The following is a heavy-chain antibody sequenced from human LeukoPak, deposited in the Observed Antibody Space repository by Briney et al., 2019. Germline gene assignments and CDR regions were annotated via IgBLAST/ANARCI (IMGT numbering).Heavy chain of an antibody. D-gene: IGHD6-13*01. CDR3: ARDYSRNSFDY. CDR2: IWYDGINN. Sequence: GGSLRLSCAASGFTFSNYDMHWVRQAPGKGLEWVAVIWYDGINNYYADSVKGRFSISRDNSKNALYLQINSLSAEDTAVYFCARDYSRNSFDYWGQGTLVTVSS. V-gene: IGHV3-33*01. CDR1: GFTFSNYD. J-gene: IGHJ4*02.